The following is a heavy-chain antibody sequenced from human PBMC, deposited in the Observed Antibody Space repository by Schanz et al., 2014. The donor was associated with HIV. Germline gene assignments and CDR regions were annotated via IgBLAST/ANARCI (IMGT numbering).Heavy chain of an antibody. J-gene: IGHJ4*02. V-gene: IGHV3-33*08. CDR3: ARDGARTSHWGF. D-gene: IGHD2-2*01. CDR1: GFTFSTYA. Sequence: QVQLVESGGGVVQPGRSLRLSCVASGFTFSTYAMHWVRQAPGKGLEWVAVIWSDGNNKYYGDSVKGRFTISRDNSKNTLYLQMNSLGVEDTAVYFCARDGARTSHWGFWGQGNLVTVSS. CDR2: IWSDGNNK.